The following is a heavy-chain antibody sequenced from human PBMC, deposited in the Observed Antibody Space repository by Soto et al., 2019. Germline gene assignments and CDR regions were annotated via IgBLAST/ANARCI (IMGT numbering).Heavy chain of an antibody. J-gene: IGHJ4*02. CDR2: ISYDGSNK. CDR1: GFPFSSYA. Sequence: QVQLVESGGGVVQPGRSLRLSCAASGFPFSSYAMHWVRQAPGKGLEWVAVISYDGSNKYYADSVKGRFTISRDNSKNTLYLQMNSLRAEDTAVYFCAPIVVVTHTCYWGQGTLVPVSS. V-gene: IGHV3-30*04. D-gene: IGHD3-22*01. CDR3: APIVVVTHTCY.